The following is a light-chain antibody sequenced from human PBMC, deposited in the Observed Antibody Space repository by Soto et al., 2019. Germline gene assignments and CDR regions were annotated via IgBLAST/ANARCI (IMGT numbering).Light chain of an antibody. Sequence: DIQMTQSPSTLSASVGVRVTITCRARQSISSWLAWYKQKLGRAPRLLIYDAYNLESGVQSRFSGSGYGTEFTHTISSLQPDDIATYYCQKYYTYSSRTFGGGTKVDIK. CDR1: QSISSW. J-gene: IGKJ4*01. V-gene: IGKV1-5*01. CDR3: QKYYTYSSRT. CDR2: DAY.